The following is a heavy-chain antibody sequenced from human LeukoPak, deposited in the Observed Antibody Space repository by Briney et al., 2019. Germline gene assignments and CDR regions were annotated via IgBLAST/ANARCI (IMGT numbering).Heavy chain of an antibody. CDR3: ARGYGGNSDYFDY. Sequence: GGSLRLSCAASGFTFSSYGMHWVRQAPGKGLEWVAVIWYDGSNKYYADSVKGRFTISRDNSKNTLYLQMNSLRAEDTAVYYCARGYGGNSDYFDYWGQGTLVTVSS. J-gene: IGHJ4*02. CDR2: IWYDGSNK. D-gene: IGHD4-23*01. CDR1: GFTFSSYG. V-gene: IGHV3-33*01.